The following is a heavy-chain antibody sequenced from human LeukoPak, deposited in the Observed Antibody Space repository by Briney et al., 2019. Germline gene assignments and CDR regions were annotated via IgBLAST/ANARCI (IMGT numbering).Heavy chain of an antibody. CDR1: GGSFSGYY. V-gene: IGHV4-34*01. D-gene: IGHD3-16*02. Sequence: KPSETLSLTCAVYGGSFSGYYWSWIRQPPGKGLEWIGEINHSGSTNYNPSLKSRVTMSVDTSKNQFSLKLSSVTAADTAVYYCARSNYVWGSYRPRRSDAFDIWGQGTMVTVSS. CDR3: ARSNYVWGSYRPRRSDAFDI. J-gene: IGHJ3*02. CDR2: INHSGST.